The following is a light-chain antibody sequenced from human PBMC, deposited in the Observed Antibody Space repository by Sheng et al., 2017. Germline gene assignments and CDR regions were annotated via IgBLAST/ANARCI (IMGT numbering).Light chain of an antibody. CDR2: ATS. CDR1: QGISSY. Sequence: VIWMTQSPSLLSASTGDRVTISCRMSQGISSYLAWYQQKPGKAPELLIYATSTLQSGVPSRFSGSGSGTEFTLIISSLQPDDSATYYCQHYSNDWRFGQGTKVEIK. V-gene: IGKV1D-8*03. J-gene: IGKJ1*01. CDR3: QHYSNDWR.